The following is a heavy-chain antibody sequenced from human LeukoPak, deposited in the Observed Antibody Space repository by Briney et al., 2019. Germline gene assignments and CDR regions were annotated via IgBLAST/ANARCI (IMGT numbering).Heavy chain of an antibody. V-gene: IGHV4-4*07. CDR2: IYTSGST. CDR3: ATGLLEPPRY. Sequence: GSLRLSCAASGFTFSDHYMDWVRQPAGKGLEWIGRIYTSGSTNYNPSLKSRVTMSVDTSKNQFSLKLSSVTAADTAVYYCATGLLEPPRYWGQGTLVTVSS. J-gene: IGHJ4*02. D-gene: IGHD1-1*01. CDR1: GFTFSDHY.